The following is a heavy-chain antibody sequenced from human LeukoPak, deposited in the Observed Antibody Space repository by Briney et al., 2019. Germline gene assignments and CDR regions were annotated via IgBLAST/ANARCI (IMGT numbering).Heavy chain of an antibody. V-gene: IGHV4-31*03. J-gene: IGHJ4*02. CDR1: GGSISSGGYY. CDR2: IYYSGST. CDR3: ARTTPLFVDY. D-gene: IGHD3-3*01. Sequence: PSETLSLTCTVSGGSISSGGYYWSWIRQRPGKGLEWIGYIYYSGSTYYNPSLKSRVTISVDTSKNQFSLKLSSVTAADTAVYYCARTTPLFVDYWGQGTLVTVSS.